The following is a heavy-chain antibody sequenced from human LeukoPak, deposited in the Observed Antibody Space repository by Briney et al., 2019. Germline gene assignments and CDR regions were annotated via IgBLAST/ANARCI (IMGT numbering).Heavy chain of an antibody. CDR3: AKGALLWFGELLSPLDY. D-gene: IGHD3-10*01. V-gene: IGHV3-30*18. CDR2: ISYDGSNK. J-gene: IGHJ4*02. Sequence: GRSLRLSCAASGFTLSSYGMHWVRQAPGKGLEWVAVISYDGSNKYYADSVKGRFTISRDNSKNTLYLQMNSLRAEDTAVYYCAKGALLWFGELLSPLDYWGQGTLVTVSS. CDR1: GFTLSSYG.